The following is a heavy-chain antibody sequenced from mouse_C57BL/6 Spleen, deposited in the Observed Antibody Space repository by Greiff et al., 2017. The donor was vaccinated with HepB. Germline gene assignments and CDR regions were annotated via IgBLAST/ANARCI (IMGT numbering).Heavy chain of an antibody. D-gene: IGHD2-5*01. CDR3: ASSYYSNYGSYWYFDV. CDR2: ISDGGSYT. J-gene: IGHJ1*03. V-gene: IGHV5-4*03. CDR1: GFTFSSYA. Sequence: EVKLVESGGGLVKPGGSLKLSCAASGFTFSSYAMSWVRQTPEKRLEWVATISDGGSYTYYPDNVKGRFTISRDNAKNNLYLQMSHLKSEDTAMYYCASSYYSNYGSYWYFDVWGTGTTVTVSS.